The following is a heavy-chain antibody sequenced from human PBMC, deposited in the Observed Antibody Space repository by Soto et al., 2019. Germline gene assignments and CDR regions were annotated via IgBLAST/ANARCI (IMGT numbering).Heavy chain of an antibody. J-gene: IGHJ4*02. D-gene: IGHD5-18*01. CDR2: IIPIFGTA. V-gene: IGHV1-69*13. CDR1: GGTFSSYA. Sequence: SVKVSCKASGGTFSSYAISWVRQAPGQGLEWMGGIIPIFGTANYAQKFQGRVTITADESTSTAYMELSSLRSEDTAVYYCARDTGGFGRGYSYGYAAGGFDYWGQGTLVTVSS. CDR3: ARDTGGFGRGYSYGYAAGGFDY.